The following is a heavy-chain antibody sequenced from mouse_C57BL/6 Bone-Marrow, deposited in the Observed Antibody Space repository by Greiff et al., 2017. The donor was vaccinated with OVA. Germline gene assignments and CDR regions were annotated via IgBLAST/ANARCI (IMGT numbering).Heavy chain of an antibody. V-gene: IGHV1-74*01. CDR3: AMVEYYGSSNLYFDV. Sequence: QVQLQQPGAELVKPGASVKVSCKASGYTFTSYWMHWVKQRPGQGLEWIGRIHPSDSDTNYNQQFKGKATLTVDKSSSPAYMQLSSLTSEDSAVYYCAMVEYYGSSNLYFDVWGTGTTVTVSS. CDR1: GYTFTSYW. D-gene: IGHD1-1*01. J-gene: IGHJ1*03. CDR2: IHPSDSDT.